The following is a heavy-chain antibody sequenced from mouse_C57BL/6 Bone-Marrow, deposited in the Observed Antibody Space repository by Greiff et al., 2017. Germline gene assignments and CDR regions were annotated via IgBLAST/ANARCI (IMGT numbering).Heavy chain of an antibody. CDR1: GYTFTEYT. V-gene: IGHV1-62-2*01. CDR3: ARHEGRLYYDYDGFAY. J-gene: IGHJ3*01. CDR2: FYPGSGSI. D-gene: IGHD2-4*01. Sequence: QVQLKQSGAELVKPGASVKLSCKASGYTFTEYTIHWVKQRSGQGLEWIGWFYPGSGSIKYNEKFKDKATLTADKSSSTVYMELSRLTSEDSAVYFCARHEGRLYYDYDGFAYWGQGTLVTVSA.